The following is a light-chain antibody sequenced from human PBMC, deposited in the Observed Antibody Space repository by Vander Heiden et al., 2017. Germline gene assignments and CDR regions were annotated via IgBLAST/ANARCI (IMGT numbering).Light chain of an antibody. J-gene: IGKJ1*01. V-gene: IGKV1-8*01. Sequence: IRITQAPSSFSASTGDRVTITCRASQGISSYLAWYQQKPGKAPKLLIYAASTLQSGVPSRFSGSGSGTDFTLTISCLQSEDFATYYCQQYYSYPRTFGQGTKVEIK. CDR2: AAS. CDR1: QGISSY. CDR3: QQYYSYPRT.